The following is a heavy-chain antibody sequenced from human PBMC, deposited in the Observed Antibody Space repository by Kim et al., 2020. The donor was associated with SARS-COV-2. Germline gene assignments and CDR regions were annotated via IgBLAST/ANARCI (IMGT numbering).Heavy chain of an antibody. Sequence: GGSLRLSCAASGFTLSSYWLSWFRQAPGKGLEWVANINGDGSAKYYVDSVKGRFTVSRDNAQNSLYLQMNSLRAEDTAVYYCARVYGDYGVFRCDSWG. CDR3: ARVYGDYGVFRCDS. CDR2: INGDGSAK. J-gene: IGHJ5*01. CDR1: GFTLSSYW. D-gene: IGHD4-17*01. V-gene: IGHV3-7*04.